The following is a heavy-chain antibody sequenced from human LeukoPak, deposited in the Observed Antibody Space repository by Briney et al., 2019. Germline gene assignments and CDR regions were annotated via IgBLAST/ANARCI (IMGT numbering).Heavy chain of an antibody. CDR2: IYYSGCT. CDR3: ARVGADYDILTGYYDAFDI. D-gene: IGHD3-9*01. Sequence: SETLSLTCTVSGGSISSYYWSWIRQPPGKGLEWIGYIYYSGCTNHNPSLKSRVTISVDTSKNQFSLKLSSVTAADTAVYYCARVGADYDILTGYYDAFDIWGQGTMVTVSS. V-gene: IGHV4-59*01. J-gene: IGHJ3*02. CDR1: GGSISSYY.